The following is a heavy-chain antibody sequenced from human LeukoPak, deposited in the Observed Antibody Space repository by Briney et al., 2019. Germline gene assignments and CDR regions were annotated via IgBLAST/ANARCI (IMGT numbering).Heavy chain of an antibody. CDR3: ARDQLAYSGYDTLFDY. V-gene: IGHV3-30*04. CDR2: ISYDGSNK. J-gene: IGHJ4*02. CDR1: GFTFNSYA. Sequence: TGGSLRLPCAASGFTFNSYAIHWVRQAPGKGLEWVAVISYDGSNKYYADSVKGRFTISRDNSKNTLYLQLNSLRPEDTAVYYCARDQLAYSGYDTLFDYWGQGTLVTVSS. D-gene: IGHD5-12*01.